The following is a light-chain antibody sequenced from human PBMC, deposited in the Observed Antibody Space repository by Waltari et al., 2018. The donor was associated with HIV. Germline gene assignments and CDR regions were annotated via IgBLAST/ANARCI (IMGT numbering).Light chain of an antibody. Sequence: SYELTQPPSVSVSPGQTATITCSGDPLPHKSIWWYQQRSGQSPVLVIYQDSKRPPGIPERFSGSNSGHTATLTISGTQTVDEADYYCQTWDNNFYVFGSGTKVTVL. CDR3: QTWDNNFYV. J-gene: IGLJ1*01. CDR1: PLPHKS. CDR2: QDS. V-gene: IGLV3-1*01.